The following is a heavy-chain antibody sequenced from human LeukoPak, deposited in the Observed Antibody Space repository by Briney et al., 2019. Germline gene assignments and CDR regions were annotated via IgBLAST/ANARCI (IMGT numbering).Heavy chain of an antibody. D-gene: IGHD2-15*01. V-gene: IGHV3-30*19. CDR3: ARVGSRYCSGANCYDGF. Sequence: GGSLRLSCVASGITFSNYGMHWVRQAPGKGLEWVAFISYDGNNQYYADSVKGRFTISRDNSKNTLYLQMNNLRAEDTAIYYCARVGSRYCSGANCYDGFWGQGTLVSVSS. CDR1: GITFSNYG. CDR2: ISYDGNNQ. J-gene: IGHJ4*02.